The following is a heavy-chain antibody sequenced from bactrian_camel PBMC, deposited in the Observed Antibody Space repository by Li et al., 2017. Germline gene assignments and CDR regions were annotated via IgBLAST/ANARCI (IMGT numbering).Heavy chain of an antibody. V-gene: IGHV3S53*01. Sequence: HVQLVESGGGTVQAGGSLRLSCAASGYSYSTYCMAWFRQGPGKERERIASIHSDGTTTHADSVKGRFTISKDNAKNTLYLQMNSLKPEDSAMYYCAADSRWGGYCPLGTIRGSDFRYWGQGTQVTVS. CDR1: GYSYSTYC. J-gene: IGHJ6*01. CDR2: IHSDGTT. D-gene: IGHD2*01. CDR3: AADSRWGGYCPLGTIRGSDFRY.